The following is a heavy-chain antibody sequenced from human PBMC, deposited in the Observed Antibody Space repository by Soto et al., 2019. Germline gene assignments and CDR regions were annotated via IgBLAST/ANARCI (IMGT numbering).Heavy chain of an antibody. CDR1: GYIFANYP. CDR3: ARVVRHVSGSGDNWFDP. D-gene: IGHD3-10*01. J-gene: IGHJ5*02. V-gene: IGHV1-3*01. Sequence: QVQLVQSGAEMKKPGASVRVSCKASGYIFANYPMQWVRQAPGQGLEWMGWINPGNGNTKYSQKFQGRLTITRDTSETTIYMELGSLTSKDTAMYYCARVVRHVSGSGDNWFDPWGQGNLVTVSS. CDR2: INPGNGNT.